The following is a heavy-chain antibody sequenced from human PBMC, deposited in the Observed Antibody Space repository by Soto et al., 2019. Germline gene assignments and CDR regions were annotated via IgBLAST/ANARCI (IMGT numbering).Heavy chain of an antibody. J-gene: IGHJ3*01. V-gene: IGHV3-23*01. CDR2: ISNSGGSV. CDR1: GFTFSSFA. D-gene: IGHD2-8*01. CDR3: AKVKWTYVSVSDL. Sequence: VQLLESGGGLVQPGGSLILSCAASGFTFSSFAMSWVRQAPGKGLEWVSGISNSGGSVNYADSVKGRFTISRDNSKNTLSLEMNSLRAEDTALYYGAKVKWTYVSVSDLWGQGTMVTVSS.